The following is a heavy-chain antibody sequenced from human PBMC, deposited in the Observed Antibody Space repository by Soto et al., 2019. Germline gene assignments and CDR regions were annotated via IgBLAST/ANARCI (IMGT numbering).Heavy chain of an antibody. CDR2: IGTAGDT. V-gene: IGHV3-13*04. D-gene: IGHD2-15*01. Sequence: EVQLVESGGGLVQPGGSLRLSCAASGFTFSSYDMHWVRQATGKGLEWVSAIGTAGDTYYPGSVKGRFTISRENVKNSLYLQMNSLRAGDTAVYYCARGGYCSGGSCSPEGYYYYGMDVWGQGTTVTVSS. J-gene: IGHJ6*02. CDR3: ARGGYCSGGSCSPEGYYYYGMDV. CDR1: GFTFSSYD.